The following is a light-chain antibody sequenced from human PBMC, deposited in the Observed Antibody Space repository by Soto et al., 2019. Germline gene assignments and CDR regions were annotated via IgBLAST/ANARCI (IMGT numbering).Light chain of an antibody. CDR2: DVN. CDR3: SSHSSSSTLVV. Sequence: QSVLTQPASMSGSPGQSITISCTGTSSDVCGYNYVSWYRQHPGKAPKLMIYDVNNRPSGVSNRFSGSKSGNTASLTISGLQAEDEADYYCSSHSSSSTLVVFGGGTKLTVL. CDR1: SSDVCGYNY. J-gene: IGLJ2*01. V-gene: IGLV2-14*03.